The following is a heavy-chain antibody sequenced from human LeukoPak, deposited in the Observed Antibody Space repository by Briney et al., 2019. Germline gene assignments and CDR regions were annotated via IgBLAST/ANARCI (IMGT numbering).Heavy chain of an antibody. Sequence: PGGSLRLSCAASGFTFSSYAMSWVRQAPGKGLEWVSAISGSGGSTYYADSVKGRFTISRDNSKNTLYLQMNSLRAEDTAVYYCITDVDLSSNDYGFHLDYWGQEVLVTVSS. J-gene: IGHJ4*02. CDR1: GFTFSSYA. CDR3: ITDVDLSSNDYGFHLDY. V-gene: IGHV3-23*01. D-gene: IGHD4-17*01. CDR2: ISGSGGST.